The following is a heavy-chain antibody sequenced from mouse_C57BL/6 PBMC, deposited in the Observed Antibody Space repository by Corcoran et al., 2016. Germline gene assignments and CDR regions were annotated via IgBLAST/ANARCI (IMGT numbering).Heavy chain of an antibody. CDR2: INTYSGVP. J-gene: IGHJ3*01. V-gene: IGHV9-3*01. CDR3: ARSGYSNYGDEFAY. Sequence: QIQLVQSGPELKKPGETVKISCKASGYTFTTYGMSWVKQAPGKGLKWMGWINTYSGVPTYADDFKGRFAFSLETSASTAYLQINNLKNEDTATYFCARSGYSNYGDEFAYWGQGTLVTVSA. D-gene: IGHD2-5*01. CDR1: GYTFTTYG.